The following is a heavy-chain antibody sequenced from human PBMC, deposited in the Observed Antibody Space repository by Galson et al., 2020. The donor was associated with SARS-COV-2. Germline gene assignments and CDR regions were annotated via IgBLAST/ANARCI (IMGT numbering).Heavy chain of an antibody. J-gene: IGHJ6*02. Sequence: GGSLRLSCAASGFTFSSYAMHWVRQAPGKGLEWVAVISYDGSNKYYADSVKGRFTISRDNSKNTLYLQMNSLRAEDTAVYYCASDPGIAVAGVYGMDVWGQGTTVTVAS. V-gene: IGHV3-30*04. CDR1: GFTFSSYA. CDR3: ASDPGIAVAGVYGMDV. D-gene: IGHD6-19*01. CDR2: ISYDGSNK.